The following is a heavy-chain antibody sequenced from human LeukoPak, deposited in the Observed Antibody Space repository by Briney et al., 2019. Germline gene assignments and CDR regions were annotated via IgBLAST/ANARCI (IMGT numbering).Heavy chain of an antibody. J-gene: IGHJ3*02. Sequence: ASVKVSCKASGYTFTGYAMHWVRQAPGQRLEWMGWINAGNGNTKYSQKFQGRVTITRDTSASTAYMELSSLRSEDTAVYYCARVAARRAFDIWGQGTMVTVSS. CDR1: GYTFTGYA. CDR2: INAGNGNT. D-gene: IGHD6-6*01. V-gene: IGHV1-3*01. CDR3: ARVAARRAFDI.